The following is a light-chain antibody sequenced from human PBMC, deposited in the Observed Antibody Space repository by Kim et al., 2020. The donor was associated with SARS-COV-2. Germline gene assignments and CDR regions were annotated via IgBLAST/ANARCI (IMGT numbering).Light chain of an antibody. CDR1: SSDVGGYNY. Sequence: GQSITISCTGTSSDVGGYNYVSCYQQHPGKASQLMIYDLSHRPSGVSSRFSGSKSGNTASLTISGLQAEDEADYYWSSYTSSSTVIFGGGTQLTVL. CDR2: DLS. V-gene: IGLV2-14*03. J-gene: IGLJ2*01. CDR3: SSYTSSSTVI.